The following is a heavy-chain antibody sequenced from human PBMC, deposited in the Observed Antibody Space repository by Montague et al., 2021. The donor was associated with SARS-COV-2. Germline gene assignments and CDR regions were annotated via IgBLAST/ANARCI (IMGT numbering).Heavy chain of an antibody. CDR1: GGSISSSNYF. CDR3: VREKAGGLRSVFDI. Sequence: SETLSLTCTVSGGSISSSNYFWGWIRQPPGKGLEWIGSIYHSGTTYYNPSLQSRLTMSIDTSTNQFSLRLTSVTAADTAVFLCVREKAGGLRSVFDIWGQGTTVTVSS. J-gene: IGHJ3*02. CDR2: IYHSGTT. V-gene: IGHV4-39*07. D-gene: IGHD6-19*01.